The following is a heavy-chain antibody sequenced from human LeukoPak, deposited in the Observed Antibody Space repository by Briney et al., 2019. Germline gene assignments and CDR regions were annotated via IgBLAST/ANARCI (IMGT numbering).Heavy chain of an antibody. CDR1: GYTFTSYY. Sequence: VASVKVSCKASGYTFTSYYMHWVRQAPGQGLEWMGIINPSGGSTSYAQKFQGRVTMTRDTSTSTVYMELSSLRSEDTAVYYCARDSDFWSGYPTPDAFDIWGQGTMVTVSS. D-gene: IGHD3-3*01. V-gene: IGHV1-46*01. CDR2: INPSGGST. CDR3: ARDSDFWSGYPTPDAFDI. J-gene: IGHJ3*02.